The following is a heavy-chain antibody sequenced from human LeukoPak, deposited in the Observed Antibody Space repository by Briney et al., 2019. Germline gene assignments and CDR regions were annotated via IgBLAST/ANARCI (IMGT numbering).Heavy chain of an antibody. J-gene: IGHJ6*03. Sequence: PGGSLRLSCAASGFTFSSYSMNWVRQAPGKGLEWVSSISSSSSYIYYADSVKGRFTISRDNAKNSLYLQMNSLRAEGTAVYYCARERGNYMDVWGKGTTVTVSS. CDR2: ISSSSSYI. D-gene: IGHD3-16*01. CDR1: GFTFSSYS. V-gene: IGHV3-21*01. CDR3: ARERGNYMDV.